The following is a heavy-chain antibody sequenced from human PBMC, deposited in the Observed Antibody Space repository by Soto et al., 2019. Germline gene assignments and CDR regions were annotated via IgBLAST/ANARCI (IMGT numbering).Heavy chain of an antibody. CDR2: ISWNSGSI. Sequence: EVQLVESGGGLVQPGRSLRLSCAASGFTFDDYAMHWVRQAPGKGLEWVSGISWNSGSIGYADSVKGRFTISRDNAKNALYRQMKGLRAEDRALYYCAKDTRRYYYGMDVWGQGTTVTVSS. J-gene: IGHJ6*02. CDR1: GFTFDDYA. V-gene: IGHV3-9*01. CDR3: AKDTRRYYYGMDV.